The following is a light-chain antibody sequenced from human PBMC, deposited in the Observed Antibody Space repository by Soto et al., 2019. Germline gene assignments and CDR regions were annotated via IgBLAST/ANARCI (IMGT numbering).Light chain of an antibody. Sequence: DVEMTQSPLSLPVTLGQPASISCRSSQSLVYSDGNTYLNWFQQRPGQSPRRLIYKVSNRDSGVPDRFSGSGSGTDFTLTISRLEPEDFAVYYCQQYISTPWTFGQGTRWIT. CDR3: QQYISTPWT. V-gene: IGKV2-30*01. CDR1: QSLVYSDGNTY. J-gene: IGKJ1*01. CDR2: KVS.